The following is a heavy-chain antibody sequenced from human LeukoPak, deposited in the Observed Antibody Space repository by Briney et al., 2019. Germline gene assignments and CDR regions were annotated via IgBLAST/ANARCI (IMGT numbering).Heavy chain of an antibody. V-gene: IGHV4-59*01. D-gene: IGHD6-19*01. CDR1: GGSISSYY. CDR3: ARDSSGWYRWFDP. J-gene: IGHJ5*02. CDR2: IYYSGST. Sequence: SETLSLTCTVSGGSISSYYWSWIRQPPGKRLEWIGYIYYSGSTNYNPSLKSRVTISVDTSKNQFSLKLSSVTAADTAVYYCARDSSGWYRWFDPWGQGTLVTVSS.